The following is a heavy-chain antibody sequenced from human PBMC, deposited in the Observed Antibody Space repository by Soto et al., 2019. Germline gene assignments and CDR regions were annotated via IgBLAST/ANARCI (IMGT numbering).Heavy chain of an antibody. D-gene: IGHD4-17*01. V-gene: IGHV3-23*01. CDR3: AKDIDYGGNSDAFDI. CDR2: ISGSAGST. J-gene: IGHJ3*02. Sequence: PAGGSLKLSCAASGFTFSSYAMSWVRQAPGKGLEWVSAISGSAGSTYYADSVKGRFTISRDNSKNTLYLQMNSLRAEDTAVYYCAKDIDYGGNSDAFDIWGQGTMVTVSS. CDR1: GFTFSSYA.